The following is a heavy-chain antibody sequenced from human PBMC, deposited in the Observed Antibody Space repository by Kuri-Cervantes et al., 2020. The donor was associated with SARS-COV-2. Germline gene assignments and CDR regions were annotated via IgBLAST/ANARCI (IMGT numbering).Heavy chain of an antibody. J-gene: IGHJ4*02. CDR1: GFTFSNAW. V-gene: IGHV4-38-2*01. D-gene: IGHD6-19*01. CDR2: IYHSGST. Sequence: ESLKISCAASGFTFSNAWMSWVRQAPGKGLEWIGSIYHSGSTYYNPSLKSRVTISVDTSKNQFSLKLSSVTAADTAVYYCARFGIAVARSVDYWGQGTLVTVSS. CDR3: ARFGIAVARSVDY.